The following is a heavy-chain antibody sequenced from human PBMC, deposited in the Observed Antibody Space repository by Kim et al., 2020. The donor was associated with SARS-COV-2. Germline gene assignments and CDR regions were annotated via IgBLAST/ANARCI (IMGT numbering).Heavy chain of an antibody. CDR3: ATALQYGDHVLDH. J-gene: IGHJ4*02. CDR2: ISPGGITI. CDR1: GFAFIDYD. Sequence: GGSLRLSCAASGFAFIDYDLYWVRQAPGRGLEYISYISPGGITIDYADSVKGRFTISRDNAKNSAFLQMNSLRAEDTALYYCATALQYGDHVLDHWGQGT. D-gene: IGHD4-17*01. V-gene: IGHV3-48*03.